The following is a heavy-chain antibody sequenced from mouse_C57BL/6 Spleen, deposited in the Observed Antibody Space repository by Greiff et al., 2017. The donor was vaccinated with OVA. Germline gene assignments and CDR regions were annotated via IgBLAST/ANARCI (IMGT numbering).Heavy chain of an antibody. CDR1: GYTFTSYW. Sequence: QVQLKQPGAELVMPGASVKLSCKASGYTFTSYWMHWVKQRPGQGLEWIGEIDPSDSYTNYNQKFKGKSTLTVDKSSSTAYMQLSSLTSEDSAVYYCARSDGYYMRGYSMDYWGQGTSVTVSS. CDR3: ARSDGYYMRGYSMDY. V-gene: IGHV1-69*01. D-gene: IGHD2-3*01. J-gene: IGHJ4*01. CDR2: IDPSDSYT.